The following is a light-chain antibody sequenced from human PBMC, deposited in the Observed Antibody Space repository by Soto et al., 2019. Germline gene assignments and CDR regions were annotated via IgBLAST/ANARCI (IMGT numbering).Light chain of an antibody. J-gene: IGKJ4*01. CDR3: QQSYTTPLT. CDR2: SAS. Sequence: QMTQCPSSLSASIGDRVTITCRASQSISRFLNWYQQKPGKAPKLLIYSASSLESGVPPRFSGSGSGTDFTLTITSLQPEDFATYYCQQSYTTPLTFGGGTKVDI. V-gene: IGKV1-39*01. CDR1: QSISRF.